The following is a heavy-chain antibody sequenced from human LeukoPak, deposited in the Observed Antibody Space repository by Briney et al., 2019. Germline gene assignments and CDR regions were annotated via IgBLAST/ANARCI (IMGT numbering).Heavy chain of an antibody. CDR1: GYSFTSYW. J-gene: IGHJ4*02. CDR3: ARQNYDFWSGYYPPFDY. CDR2: IYPGESDT. D-gene: IGHD3-3*01. V-gene: IGHV5-51*01. Sequence: GEPLKISCKGSGYSFTSYWIGWVRQMPGTGLEWMGIIYPGESDTRYSPSFQGQVTISADKSISTAYLQWSSLKAADTAMYYCARQNYDFWSGYYPPFDYWGQGTLVTVSS.